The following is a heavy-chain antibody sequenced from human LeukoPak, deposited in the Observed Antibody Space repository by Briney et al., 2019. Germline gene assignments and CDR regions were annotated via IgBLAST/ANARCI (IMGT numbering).Heavy chain of an antibody. CDR1: GFTFSTTG. J-gene: IGHJ4*02. CDR3: AKTASSSGE. CDR2: ISGNSDKT. D-gene: IGHD6-6*01. Sequence: PGGSLRLSCAASGFTFSTTGMSWVRQAPGKGLEWVSGISGNSDKTYYTDSVKGRFSVFRDNSRYTLYLQMNNVRVEDTALYYCAKTASSSGEWGQGTLVTVSS. V-gene: IGHV3-23*01.